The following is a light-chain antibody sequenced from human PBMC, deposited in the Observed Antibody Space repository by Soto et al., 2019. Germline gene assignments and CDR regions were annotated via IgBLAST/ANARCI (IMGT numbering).Light chain of an antibody. CDR2: AAS. CDR1: QSVSSSN. V-gene: IGKV3-20*01. Sequence: EIVLTQSPVTLSLSPGERATLSCRASQSVSSSNLAWYQQKPGQAPRLLIYAASSRATGIPDRFSGSGSGADFTLTISRLEPEDLAVYYCQQYGTSPPYTFGQGTKVEIK. J-gene: IGKJ2*01. CDR3: QQYGTSPPYT.